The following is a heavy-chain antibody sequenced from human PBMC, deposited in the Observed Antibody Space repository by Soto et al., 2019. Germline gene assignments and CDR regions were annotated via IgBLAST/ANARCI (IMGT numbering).Heavy chain of an antibody. CDR1: FGSYA. V-gene: IGHV3-30*04. J-gene: IGHJ6*02. CDR2: ISFHGSNK. Sequence: FGSYASNWVRQAKGKGLQWVAAISFHGSNKYYADSVKGRFTISRDSSKNTLYLQMNSLRAEDTAVYFCAKVPPVAGRPMLENYHYGIDVWGQGTTVTVSS. D-gene: IGHD6-6*01. CDR3: AKVPPVAGRPMLENYHYGIDV.